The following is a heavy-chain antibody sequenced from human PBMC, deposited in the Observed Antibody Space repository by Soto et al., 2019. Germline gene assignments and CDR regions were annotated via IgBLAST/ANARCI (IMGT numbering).Heavy chain of an antibody. CDR2: INAGNGNT. CDR1: GYTFTSYA. J-gene: IGHJ3*02. CDR3: ARWTTTGTTLDDPLDI. Sequence: ASVKVSCKASGYTFTSYAMHWVRQAPGQRLEWMGWINAGNGNTKYSQKFQGRVTITRDTSASTAYMELSSLRSEDTAVYYCARWTTTGTTLDDPLDIWGQGTMVTVSS. V-gene: IGHV1-3*01. D-gene: IGHD1-7*01.